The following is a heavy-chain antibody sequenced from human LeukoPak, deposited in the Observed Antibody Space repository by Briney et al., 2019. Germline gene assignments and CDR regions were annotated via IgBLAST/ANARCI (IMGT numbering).Heavy chain of an antibody. V-gene: IGHV3-23*01. CDR2: ISGSGGSS. Sequence: GGSLRLSCAASGFTFSSYAMTWVRQAPGKGLEWVSTISGSGGSSYNVDSVKGRFSISRDNSKNMLSLEMNSLRVEDTAVYYCVKGEGLLWFGDPVHALEVWGQGTMVTVSS. D-gene: IGHD3-10*01. CDR3: VKGEGLLWFGDPVHALEV. CDR1: GFTFSSYA. J-gene: IGHJ3*01.